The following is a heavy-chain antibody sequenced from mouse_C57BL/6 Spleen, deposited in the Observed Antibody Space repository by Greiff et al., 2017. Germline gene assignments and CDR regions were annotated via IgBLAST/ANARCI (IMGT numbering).Heavy chain of an antibody. V-gene: IGHV1-19*01. J-gene: IGHJ2*01. CDR1: GYTFTDYY. CDR2: INPYNGGT. D-gene: IGHD4-1*01. Sequence: EVQLQQSGPVLVKPGASVKMSCKASGYTFTDYYMNWVKQSHGKSLEWIGVINPYNGGTSYNQKFKGKATLTVDKSSSTAYMELNSLTSEDSAVYYCERDWDGRGVDYWGQGTTLTVSS. CDR3: ERDWDGRGVDY.